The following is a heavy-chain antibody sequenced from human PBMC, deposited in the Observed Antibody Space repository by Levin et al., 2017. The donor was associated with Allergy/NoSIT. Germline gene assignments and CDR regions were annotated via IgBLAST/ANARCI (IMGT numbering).Heavy chain of an antibody. Sequence: SGGSLRLSCAASGFTFSSYAMHWVRQAPGKGLEWVAVISYDGSNKYYADSVKGRFTISRDNSKNTLYLQMNSLRAEDTAVYYCARGPPQLTVPLDYWGQGTLVTVSS. CDR3: ARGPPQLTVPLDY. V-gene: IGHV3-30-3*01. CDR2: ISYDGSNK. J-gene: IGHJ4*02. D-gene: IGHD2-2*01. CDR1: GFTFSSYA.